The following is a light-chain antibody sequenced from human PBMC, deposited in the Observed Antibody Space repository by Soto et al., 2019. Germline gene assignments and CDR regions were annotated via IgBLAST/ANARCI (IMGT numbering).Light chain of an antibody. CDR2: DAS. J-gene: IGKJ1*01. Sequence: DIELTQSQSSVSSSVCDRVTLTCLARQGISSWLAWYQQKLGKAPNLLIYDASTLQGGVPSRFSGSGSGRDFTLTISSLQPEDFATYYCQQYSPCSPWTFGQGTKVDIK. V-gene: IGKV1D-12*01. CDR1: QGISSW. CDR3: QQYSPCSPWT.